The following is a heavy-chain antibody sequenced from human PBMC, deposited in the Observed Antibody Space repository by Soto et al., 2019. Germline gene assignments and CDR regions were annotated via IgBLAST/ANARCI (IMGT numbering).Heavy chain of an antibody. CDR3: AKEYYSDSSFDS. D-gene: IGHD3-22*01. CDR1: GIIFSNYA. CDR2: ISGSGGET. V-gene: IGHV3-23*01. Sequence: PGGSLRLSCAASGIIFSNYALSWVRQAPGKGLEWVSGISGSGGETYYADSVKGRFTIARDNSKNRLYLQMNSLRAEDTAIYYCAKEYYSDSSFDSWGQGTLVTVSS. J-gene: IGHJ4*02.